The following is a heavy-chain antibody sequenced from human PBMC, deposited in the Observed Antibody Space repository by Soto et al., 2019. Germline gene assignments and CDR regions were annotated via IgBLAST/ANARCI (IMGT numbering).Heavy chain of an antibody. V-gene: IGHV4-4*02. Sequence: QVQLQESGPGLVKPSGTLSLTCTVSGGSISGSHWWSWVRQAPGKGLEWIGEIYPTGNINFNPSLKSRATMSIDKSKNQLSLKLTSLTAEDTAVYYCARERLVVVPPDFCAPPHDAFGIWCQGTMVTVSS. CDR3: ARERLVVVPPDFCAPPHDAFGI. CDR1: GGSISGSHW. D-gene: IGHD2-2*01. CDR2: IYPTGNI. J-gene: IGHJ3*02.